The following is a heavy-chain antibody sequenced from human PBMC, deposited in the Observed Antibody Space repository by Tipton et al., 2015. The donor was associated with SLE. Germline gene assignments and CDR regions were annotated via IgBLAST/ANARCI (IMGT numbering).Heavy chain of an antibody. V-gene: IGHV4-59*01. D-gene: IGHD6-13*01. J-gene: IGHJ5*02. CDR2: IYYSGST. CDR1: GGSISSYY. CDR3: ASSQQLVHPWWFDT. Sequence: TLSLTCTVSGGSISSYYWSWIRQPPGKGLEWIGYIYYSGSTNYNPSLKSRVTMSVDTSKNHFSLRLNSVTAADTAVYYCASSQQLVHPWWFDTWGQGTLVTVSS.